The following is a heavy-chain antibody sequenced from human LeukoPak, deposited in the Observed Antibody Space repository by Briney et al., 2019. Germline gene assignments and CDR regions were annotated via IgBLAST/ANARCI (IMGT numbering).Heavy chain of an antibody. Sequence: GGSLRLSCTASGFTFGDHGMSWVRQSPGKGLEWVGFIRRKAHGGTTEYAASVKGRFSISRDDSKSIVYLQMNSLKTEDTAVYHCTRDASLDIVSTVMYFDYWGQGTLVTVSS. J-gene: IGHJ4*02. CDR3: TRDASLDIVSTVMYFDY. CDR1: GFTFGDHG. D-gene: IGHD5/OR15-5a*01. V-gene: IGHV3-49*04. CDR2: IRRKAHGGTT.